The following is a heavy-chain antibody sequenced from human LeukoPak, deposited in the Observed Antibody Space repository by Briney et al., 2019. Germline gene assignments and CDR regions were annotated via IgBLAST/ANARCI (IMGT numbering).Heavy chain of an antibody. CDR2: ISDSGGRS. J-gene: IGHJ4*02. Sequence: GGSLRLSCAASGFTFSSYAMSWVRQAPGKGVEWVSAISDSGGRSYYADSVKGRFTISSDNSKNALYLQMNSLSAEDTAVHYCANIRSPNYWGQGTLVTVSS. V-gene: IGHV3-23*01. CDR1: GFTFSSYA. D-gene: IGHD1-14*01. CDR3: ANIRSPNY.